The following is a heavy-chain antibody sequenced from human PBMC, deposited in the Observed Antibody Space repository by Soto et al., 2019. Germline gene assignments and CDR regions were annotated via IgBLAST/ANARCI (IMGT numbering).Heavy chain of an antibody. CDR3: ARWSYLDY. Sequence: HPGGSLRLSCAASGLSFGSYALSWVRQAPGKGLEWVSTISGSDGKTFYVDSVKGRFSISRDTSQSTLYLQMNSLRADDTAMYYCARWSYLDYWGQGTRVTVSS. D-gene: IGHD3-3*01. CDR1: GLSFGSYA. J-gene: IGHJ4*02. V-gene: IGHV3-23*01. CDR2: ISGSDGKT.